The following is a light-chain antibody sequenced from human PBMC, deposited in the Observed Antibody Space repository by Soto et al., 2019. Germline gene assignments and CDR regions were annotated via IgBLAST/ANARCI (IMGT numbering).Light chain of an antibody. CDR1: HDISTF. J-gene: IGKJ5*01. CDR2: EAS. CDR3: QHADSFPLIT. Sequence: DIQLTQSPSLLSASIGDRVTITCRASHDISTFLAWYQQKPGKAPKLLIYEASTLQSGVPSRFSGSGSGTDFTLTISSLQPEDFATYYCQHADSFPLITFGQGTRLEI. V-gene: IGKV1-9*01.